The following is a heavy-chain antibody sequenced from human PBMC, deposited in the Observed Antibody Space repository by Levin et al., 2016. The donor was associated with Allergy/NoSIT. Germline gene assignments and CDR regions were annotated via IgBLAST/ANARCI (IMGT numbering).Heavy chain of an antibody. CDR1: GGTFSSYA. Sequence: SVKVSCKASGGTFSSYAISWVRQAPGQGLEWMGGIIPIFGTANYAQKFQGRVTITADESTSTAYMELSSLRSEDTAVYYCAREHSNYYGMDVWGQGTTVTVSS. J-gene: IGHJ6*02. CDR3: AREHSNYYGMDV. D-gene: IGHD4-11*01. V-gene: IGHV1-69*13. CDR2: IIPIFGTA.